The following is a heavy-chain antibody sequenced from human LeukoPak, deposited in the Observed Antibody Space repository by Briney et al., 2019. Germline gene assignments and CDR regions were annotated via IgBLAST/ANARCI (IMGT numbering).Heavy chain of an antibody. V-gene: IGHV3-11*04. Sequence: GGSLRLSCAASGFTFSDYYMSWIRQAPGKGLGWVSYISSSGSTIYYADSVKGRFTISRDNAKNSLYLQMNSLRAEDTAVYYCARDGDSNYGGPWVMDVWGKGTTVTVSS. J-gene: IGHJ6*03. D-gene: IGHD4-11*01. CDR1: GFTFSDYY. CDR3: ARDGDSNYGGPWVMDV. CDR2: ISSSGSTI.